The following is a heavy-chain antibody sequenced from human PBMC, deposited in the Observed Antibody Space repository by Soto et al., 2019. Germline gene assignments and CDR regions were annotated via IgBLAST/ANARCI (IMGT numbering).Heavy chain of an antibody. CDR2: ITGGGGST. D-gene: IGHD6-19*01. CDR3: AKRISGWYEIDY. V-gene: IGHV3-23*01. Sequence: GGSLRLSCAASGFTFDTNGMTWVRQAPGKGLEWVSAITGGGGSTYYADSVKGRFTISRDNSKNTLYLQMNSPRAEDTAVYYCAKRISGWYEIDYWGQGTLVTVSS. CDR1: GFTFDTNG. J-gene: IGHJ4*02.